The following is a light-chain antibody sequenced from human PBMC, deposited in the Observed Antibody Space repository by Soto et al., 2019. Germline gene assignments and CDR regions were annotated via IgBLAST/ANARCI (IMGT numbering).Light chain of an antibody. CDR1: QSVRSNF. Sequence: EIVLTQSPGTLSLYPGDRATLSCRASQSVRSNFLAWYQQKPGQAPRVLIYGAYIRATGIPDRFSGSGSGTDFTLTIRRLEPEDVAMYFCHQYGSSPRTFGQGTKVEIK. CDR3: HQYGSSPRT. V-gene: IGKV3-20*01. J-gene: IGKJ1*01. CDR2: GAY.